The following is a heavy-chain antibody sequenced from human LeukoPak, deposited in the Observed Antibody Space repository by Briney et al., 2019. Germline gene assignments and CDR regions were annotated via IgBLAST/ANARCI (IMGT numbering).Heavy chain of an antibody. CDR3: ARELFDFDY. J-gene: IGHJ4*02. D-gene: IGHD3-10*01. V-gene: IGHV3-23*01. CDR1: GFAFSNYA. Sequence: GGSLRLSCAASGFAFSNYAMTWVRQAPGKGLDWVSEISGSGGSTYYADSVKCRFTISRDNSKNTLYLQMNSLRAEDTAVYYCARELFDFDYWGQGTLVTVSS. CDR2: ISGSGGST.